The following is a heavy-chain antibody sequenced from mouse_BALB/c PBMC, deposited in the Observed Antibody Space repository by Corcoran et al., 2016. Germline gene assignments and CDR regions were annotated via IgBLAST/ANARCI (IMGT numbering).Heavy chain of an antibody. V-gene: IGHV9-1*02. CDR2: INPYTGEP. CDR3: ARTGYGYYFDY. Sequence: QIQLVQSGPELKKPGETVKISCKASGYTFTNYGLNWVKQAPGKGLKWMGWINPYTGEPTYADDFKGRFAFSLETSASTAYLQINNLKNEDMATYFCARTGYGYYFDYWGQGTTLTVSS. D-gene: IGHD2-10*02. J-gene: IGHJ2*01. CDR1: GYTFTNYG.